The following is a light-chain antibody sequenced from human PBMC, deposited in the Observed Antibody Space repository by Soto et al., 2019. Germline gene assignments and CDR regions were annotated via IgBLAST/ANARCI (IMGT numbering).Light chain of an antibody. Sequence: EIVLTQSPATLSLSPGERATLSCRASQSVSSYLAWYQQKPGQAPRLLIYDASNRATGIPARFSGSGSGTDFTLTISRLEPEDFAVYYCQQYGNSPSTFGQGTKVDIK. CDR3: QQYGNSPST. J-gene: IGKJ1*01. CDR1: QSVSSY. CDR2: DAS. V-gene: IGKV3-11*01.